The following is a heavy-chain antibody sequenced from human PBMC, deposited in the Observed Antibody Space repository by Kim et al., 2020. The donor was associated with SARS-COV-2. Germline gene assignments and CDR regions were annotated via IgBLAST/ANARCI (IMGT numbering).Heavy chain of an antibody. J-gene: IGHJ3*02. CDR3: TREGFGGIAFDI. Sequence: GGSLRLSCTGSGFTFSNYVMQWVRQAPGKGLEWVSYISTGSTTIYYAASVKGRFTVSRDDAKQSLYLRMNSLAEEDTAVYFCTREGFGGIAFDIGARGPRSPSLQ. V-gene: IGHV3-48*02. D-gene: IGHD3-10*01. CDR2: ISTGSTTI. CDR1: GFTFSNYV.